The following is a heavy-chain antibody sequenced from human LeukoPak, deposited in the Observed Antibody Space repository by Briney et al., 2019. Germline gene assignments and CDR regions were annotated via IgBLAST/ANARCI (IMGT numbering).Heavy chain of an antibody. J-gene: IGHJ5*02. Sequence: SETLSLTCAVSGGSISSSNWWSWVRPPPGKGREWIGEIYHSRSTNYNPSLKSRVTISVDKSKNQFSLNLSSVTAADTAVYYCARAPIAAAGTRWFDPWGQGTLVTVSS. V-gene: IGHV4-4*02. CDR2: IYHSRST. CDR1: GGSISSSNW. CDR3: ARAPIAAAGTRWFDP. D-gene: IGHD6-13*01.